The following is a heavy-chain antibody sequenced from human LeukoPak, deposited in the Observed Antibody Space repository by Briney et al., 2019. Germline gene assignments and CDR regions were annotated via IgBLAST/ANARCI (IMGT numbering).Heavy chain of an antibody. J-gene: IGHJ5*02. V-gene: IGHV3-69-1*01. CDR3: ARSWGSWFDP. D-gene: IGHD3-16*01. CDR1: GFTFSDYY. Sequence: PGGSLRLSCAASGFTFSDYYMNWVRQAPGKGLEWVSSISSSSTIYYADSVKGRFTISRDNAKNSLYLQMNSLRAEDTAVYYCARSWGSWFDPWGQGTLVTVSS. CDR2: ISSSSTI.